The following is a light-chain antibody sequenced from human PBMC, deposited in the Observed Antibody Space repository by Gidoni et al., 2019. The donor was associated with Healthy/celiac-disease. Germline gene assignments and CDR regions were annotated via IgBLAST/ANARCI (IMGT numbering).Light chain of an antibody. Sequence: HSALPQPAYVSGSPDQSITISCTGTSSDVGSYNHASWYQQHPGKVPKLRIYEVSNRPSGFSNRFSGSKSGNTASLTISGLQAEDEADYYCSSYTSSSTRVFGGGTKLPVL. CDR3: SSYTSSSTRV. V-gene: IGLV2-14*01. CDR1: SSDVGSYNH. J-gene: IGLJ3*02. CDR2: EVS.